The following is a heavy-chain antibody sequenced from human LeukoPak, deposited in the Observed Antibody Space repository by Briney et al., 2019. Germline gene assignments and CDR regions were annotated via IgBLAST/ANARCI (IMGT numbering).Heavy chain of an antibody. Sequence: GGSLRLSCAASGFTVSSNYMSWVRQAPGKGLEWVSAISGSGGSTYYADSVKGRFTISRDNSKNTLYLQMNSLRAEDTAVYYCAKDGHSSSWYYFDYWGQGTLVTVSS. D-gene: IGHD6-13*01. CDR1: GFTVSSNY. J-gene: IGHJ4*02. CDR3: AKDGHSSSWYYFDY. CDR2: ISGSGGST. V-gene: IGHV3-23*01.